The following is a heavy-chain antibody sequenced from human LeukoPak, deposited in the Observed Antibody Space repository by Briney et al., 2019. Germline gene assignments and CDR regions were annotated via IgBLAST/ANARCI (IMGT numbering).Heavy chain of an antibody. CDR3: ARAITMVRGVTGFDP. V-gene: IGHV4-61*02. Sequence: KPSETLSLTCTVSGGSISSSSYYWGWIRQPAGKGLEWIGRIYTSGSTNYNPSLKSRVTMSVDTSKDQFSLKLSSVTAADTAVYYCARAITMVRGVTGFDPWGQGTLVTVSS. D-gene: IGHD3-10*01. CDR1: GGSISSSSYY. CDR2: IYTSGST. J-gene: IGHJ5*02.